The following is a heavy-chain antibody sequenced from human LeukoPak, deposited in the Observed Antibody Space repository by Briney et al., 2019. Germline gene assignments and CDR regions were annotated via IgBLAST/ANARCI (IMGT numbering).Heavy chain of an antibody. Sequence: PGGSLRLSCAASGFTFSSCAMSWVRQAPGKGLEWVSGISASGGHTFYAASVKGRFSISRVNSKNTLYLQMNSLRVEDTAIYYCAKYSGDYFGDYWGQGNLVTVSS. CDR3: AKYSGDYFGDY. CDR1: GFTFSSCA. V-gene: IGHV3-23*01. CDR2: ISASGGHT. D-gene: IGHD1-26*01. J-gene: IGHJ4*02.